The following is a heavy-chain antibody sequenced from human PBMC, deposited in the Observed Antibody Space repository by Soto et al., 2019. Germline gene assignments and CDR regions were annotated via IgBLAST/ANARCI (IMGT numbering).Heavy chain of an antibody. Sequence: SETLSLTCAVSGGSISSSNWWSWVRQPPGKGLEWIGEIYHSGSTNYNPSLKSRVTISVDKSKNQFSLKLSSVTAADTAVYYCARTRGITRVCYDYYYYYGMDVWGQGTTVTVSS. J-gene: IGHJ6*02. CDR2: IYHSGST. CDR1: GGSISSSNW. D-gene: IGHD2-8*01. CDR3: ARTRGITRVCYDYYYYYGMDV. V-gene: IGHV4-4*02.